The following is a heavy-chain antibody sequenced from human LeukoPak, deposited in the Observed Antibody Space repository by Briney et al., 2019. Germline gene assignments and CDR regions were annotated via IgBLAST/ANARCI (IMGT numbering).Heavy chain of an antibody. CDR3: AVRGWEVLLSHFDY. Sequence: ASVKVSCKASGGTFSSYAISWVRQAPGQGLEWMGGIIPIFGTANYAQKFQGRVTITTDESTSTAYMELSSLRSEDTAVYYCAVRGWEVLLSHFDYWGQGTLVTVSS. CDR1: GGTFSSYA. D-gene: IGHD1-26*01. J-gene: IGHJ4*02. V-gene: IGHV1-69*05. CDR2: IIPIFGTA.